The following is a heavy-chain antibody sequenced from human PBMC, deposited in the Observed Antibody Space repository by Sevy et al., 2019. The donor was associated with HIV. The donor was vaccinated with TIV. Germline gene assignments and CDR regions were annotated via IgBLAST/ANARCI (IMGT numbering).Heavy chain of an antibody. CDR3: ARLEQRHCNGAHCYPFDY. CDR1: GYSFTTYW. V-gene: IGHV5-51*01. J-gene: IGHJ4*02. D-gene: IGHD2-21*01. Sequence: GESLKISCEGSGYSFTTYWIGWVRQMPGKGLEWMGVIYPDDSDIRYNPSFPGQVTISADKSINTAYLEWSSLKASDTAIYYCARLEQRHCNGAHCYPFDYWGQGTLVTVSS. CDR2: IYPDDSDI.